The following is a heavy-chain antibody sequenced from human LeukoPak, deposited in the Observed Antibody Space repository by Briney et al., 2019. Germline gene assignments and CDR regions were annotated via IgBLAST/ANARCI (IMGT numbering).Heavy chain of an antibody. CDR3: AREIAAAAYNWFDP. CDR1: GFTFSSYW. J-gene: IGHJ5*02. D-gene: IGHD6-13*01. CDR2: IKQDGSEK. V-gene: IGHV3-7*01. Sequence: GGSLRLSCAASGFTFSSYWMSWVRQAPGKGLEWVANIKQDGSEKYYVDSVKGRFTISRDNAKNSLYLQMNSLRAEDTAVYYCAREIAAAAYNWFDPWGQGTLVNVSS.